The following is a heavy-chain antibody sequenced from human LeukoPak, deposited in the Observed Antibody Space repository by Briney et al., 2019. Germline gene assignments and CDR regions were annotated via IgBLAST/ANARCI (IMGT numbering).Heavy chain of an antibody. CDR2: IIPIFGTA. CDR1: GGTFSSYA. CDR3: GRVTFYAFDI. J-gene: IGHJ3*02. Sequence: SVKVSCEASGGTFSSYAISWVRQAPGQGLEWMGGIIPIFGTANYAQKFQGRVTITADESTSTAYMELSSLRSEDTAVYYCGRVTFYAFDIWGQGTMVTVSS. V-gene: IGHV1-69*13. D-gene: IGHD3-3*02.